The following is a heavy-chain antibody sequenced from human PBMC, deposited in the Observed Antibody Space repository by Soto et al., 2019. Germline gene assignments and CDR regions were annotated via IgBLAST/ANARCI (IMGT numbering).Heavy chain of an antibody. CDR2: IYYSGST. D-gene: IGHD3-16*01. CDR1: GDSISEYY. Sequence: SETLSLTCTFSGDSISEYYWSWIRQPPGKGLEWIGYIYYSGSTNSNNPSLKSRVAISVDTSKNQFSLKLNSVTAADTAVYYCARDRVMLTFGGASEEWGIDSWGPGTLVTVS. J-gene: IGHJ4*02. V-gene: IGHV4-59*12. CDR3: ARDRVMLTFGGASEEWGIDS.